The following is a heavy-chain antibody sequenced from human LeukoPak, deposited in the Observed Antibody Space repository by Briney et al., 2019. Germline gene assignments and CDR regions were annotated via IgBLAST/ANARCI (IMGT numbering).Heavy chain of an antibody. J-gene: IGHJ4*02. CDR2: IRYDGSNK. CDR3: AKELDVGPYGSLDY. V-gene: IGHV3-30*02. D-gene: IGHD3-10*01. Sequence: PGGSLRLSCAASGFTFSSYGMHWVRQAPGKGLEWVAFIRYDGSNKYYADSVKGRFTISRDNSKNTLYLQMNSLRAEDTAVYYCAKELDVGPYGSLDYWGQGTLVTVSS. CDR1: GFTFSSYG.